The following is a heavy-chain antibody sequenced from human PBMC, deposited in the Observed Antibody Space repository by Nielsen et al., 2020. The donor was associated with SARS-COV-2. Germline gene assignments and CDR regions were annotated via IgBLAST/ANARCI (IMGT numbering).Heavy chain of an antibody. Sequence: GGSLRLSCAASGFTFSSYGMHWVRQAPGKGLEWVAVIWYDGSNKYYADSVKGRFTISRDNSKNTLYLQMNSLRVEDTAVYYCARDGPRDTTMIYYFDYWGQGTLVTVSS. V-gene: IGHV3-33*01. CDR3: ARDGPRDTTMIYYFDY. J-gene: IGHJ4*02. CDR2: IWYDGSNK. CDR1: GFTFSSYG. D-gene: IGHD5-18*01.